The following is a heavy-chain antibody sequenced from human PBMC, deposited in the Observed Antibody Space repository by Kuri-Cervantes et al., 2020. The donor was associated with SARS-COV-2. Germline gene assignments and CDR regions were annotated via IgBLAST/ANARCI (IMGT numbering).Heavy chain of an antibody. J-gene: IGHJ3*01. V-gene: IGHV3-21*01. D-gene: IGHD3-16*01. CDR3: ARAFSPAYTSSDSDAFDF. CDR2: ISSSSSYI. Sequence: GGSLRLSCAASGFTFSSYWMSWVRQAPGKGLEWVSSISSSSSYIYYADSVKGRFTISRDNAKNSLYLQMNSLKADDTAVYYCARAFSPAYTSSDSDAFDFWGRGTMVTVSS. CDR1: GFTFSSYW.